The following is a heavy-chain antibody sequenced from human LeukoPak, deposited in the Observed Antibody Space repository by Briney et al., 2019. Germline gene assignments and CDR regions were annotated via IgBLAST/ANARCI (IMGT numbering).Heavy chain of an antibody. CDR3: ARSRRLGAFRDAFDI. CDR1: GYTLSDHY. CDR2: INPNSGGT. D-gene: IGHD1-26*01. J-gene: IGHJ3*02. Sequence: ASVTVSCKASGYTLSDHYMNWVRQAPGQGLEWMGWINPNSGGTNYAQKFQGRVTMTRDASISSVYMELSSLRSDDTAVYYCARSRRLGAFRDAFDIWGQGTMVTVSS. V-gene: IGHV1-2*02.